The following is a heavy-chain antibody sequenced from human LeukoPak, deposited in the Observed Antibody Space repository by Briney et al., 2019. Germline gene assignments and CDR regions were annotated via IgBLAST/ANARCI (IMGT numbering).Heavy chain of an antibody. J-gene: IGHJ4*02. CDR2: VSGSGGRT. D-gene: IGHD6-19*01. CDR3: AKGDSSGWYGPYFDY. Sequence: PGGSLRLSCAPSGFTFSSYAMSWVRQAPGARLEWLSAVSGSGGRTYYADSVKGRFTISRDNSKNTLYLQMNRLRAEDTAVYYCAKGDSSGWYGPYFDYWGQGTLVTVSS. V-gene: IGHV3-23*01. CDR1: GFTFSSYA.